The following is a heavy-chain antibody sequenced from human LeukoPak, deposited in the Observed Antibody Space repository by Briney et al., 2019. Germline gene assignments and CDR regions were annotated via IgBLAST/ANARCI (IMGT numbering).Heavy chain of an antibody. J-gene: IGHJ4*02. V-gene: IGHV1-2*06. D-gene: IGHD6-19*01. Sequence: ASVKVSCKASGYTFTGYYMHWVRQAPGQGLEWMGRINPNSGGTNYAQKFQGRVTMTRDTSISTAYMELSSLRSEDTAVYYCARGAVAGTVRFDYWGQGTLVTVSS. CDR3: ARGAVAGTVRFDY. CDR1: GYTFTGYY. CDR2: INPNSGGT.